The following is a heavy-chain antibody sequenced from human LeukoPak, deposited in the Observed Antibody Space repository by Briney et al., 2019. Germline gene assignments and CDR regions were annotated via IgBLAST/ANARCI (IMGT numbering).Heavy chain of an antibody. D-gene: IGHD3-10*01. Sequence: GSSVKVSCKASGGTFSSYAISWVRQAPGQGLEWMGGIIPIFGTANYAQKFQGRVTITADESTSTAYMELSSLRSEDTAVYYCARDYGSGSYYNLDAFDIWGQGTMVTVSS. J-gene: IGHJ3*02. CDR1: GGTFSSYA. CDR2: IIPIFGTA. V-gene: IGHV1-69*01. CDR3: ARDYGSGSYYNLDAFDI.